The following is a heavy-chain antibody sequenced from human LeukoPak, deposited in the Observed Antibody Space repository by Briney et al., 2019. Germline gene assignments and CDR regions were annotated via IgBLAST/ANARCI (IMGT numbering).Heavy chain of an antibody. Sequence: PGGSLRLSCAASGFTFSSYWMSWVRQAPGKGLEWVANIKQDGSEKYYVDSVKGRFTISRDNAKNSLYLQMNSLRAEDTAVYYCARPYSSGRDPIDYWGQGTLVTVSA. CDR1: GFTFSSYW. V-gene: IGHV3-7*01. CDR2: IKQDGSEK. J-gene: IGHJ4*02. D-gene: IGHD6-19*01. CDR3: ARPYSSGRDPIDY.